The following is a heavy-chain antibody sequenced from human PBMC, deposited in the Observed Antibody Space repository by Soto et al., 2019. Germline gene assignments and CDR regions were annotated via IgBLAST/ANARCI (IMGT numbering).Heavy chain of an antibody. D-gene: IGHD6-13*01. CDR3: ASSGRDLGSSSPKGKNYYSYYGLDL. V-gene: IGHV4-4*02. J-gene: IGHJ6*02. CDR1: GGSISSSNW. CDR2: IYHSGST. Sequence: SETLSLTCAVSGGSISSSNWWSWVRQPPGKGLEWIGEIYHSGSTNYNPSLKSRVTISVDKSKNQFSLKVYSVTAADTALYYCASSGRDLGSSSPKGKNYYSYYGLDLWGQGTTVTVSS.